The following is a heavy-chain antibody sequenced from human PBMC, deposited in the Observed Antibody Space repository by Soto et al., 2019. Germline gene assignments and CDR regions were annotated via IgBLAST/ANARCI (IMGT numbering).Heavy chain of an antibody. CDR2: IYYSGST. V-gene: IGHV4-59*01. CDR1: GGSIGSYY. J-gene: IGHJ6*03. Sequence: SETLSLTCTVSGGSIGSYYWSWIRQPPGKGLEWIGYIYYSGSTNYNPSLKSRVTISVDTSKNQFSLKLSSVTAADTAVYYCARVVPPPYYYYYYYMDVWGKGTTVTVSS. CDR3: ARVVPPPYYYYYYYMDV.